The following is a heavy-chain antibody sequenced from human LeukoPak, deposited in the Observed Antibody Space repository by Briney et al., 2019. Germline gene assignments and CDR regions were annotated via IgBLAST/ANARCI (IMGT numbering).Heavy chain of an antibody. CDR2: ISAYNGNT. CDR3: ARGRYCSSTSCYTGDNWFDP. CDR1: GYTFTSYG. J-gene: IGHJ5*02. V-gene: IGHV1-18*01. Sequence: ASLKVSCKASGYTFTSYGISWVRQAPGQGLEWMGWISAYNGNTNYAQKLQGRVTMTTDTSTSTAYMELRSLRSDDTAVYYCARGRYCSSTSCYTGDNWFDPWGQGTLVTVSS. D-gene: IGHD2-2*02.